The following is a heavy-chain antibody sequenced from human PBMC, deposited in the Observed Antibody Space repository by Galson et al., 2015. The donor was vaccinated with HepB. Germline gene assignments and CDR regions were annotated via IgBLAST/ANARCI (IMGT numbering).Heavy chain of an antibody. CDR3: ARGDTAMRGYSYYYMDA. Sequence: SVKVSCKASGYTFTSYGISWVRQAPGQGLEWMGWISAYNGNTNYAQKLQGRVTMTTDTSTSTAYMELRSLRSDDTAVYYCARGDTAMRGYSYYYMDAWGKGTPVTVSS. J-gene: IGHJ6*03. V-gene: IGHV1-18*01. D-gene: IGHD5-18*01. CDR2: ISAYNGNT. CDR1: GYTFTSYG.